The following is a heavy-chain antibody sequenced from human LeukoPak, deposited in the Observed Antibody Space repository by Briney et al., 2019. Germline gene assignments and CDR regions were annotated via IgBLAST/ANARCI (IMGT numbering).Heavy chain of an antibody. CDR3: ATRGNYGPSGHDAFDI. CDR2: FDPEDGET. V-gene: IGHV1-24*01. CDR1: GYTLTELS. J-gene: IGHJ3*02. Sequence: GASVKVSCKVSGYTLTELSMHWVRQAPGKGLEWMGGFDPEDGETIYAQKFQGRVTMTEDTSTDTAYMELSSLRSEDTAVYYCATRGNYGPSGHDAFDIWGQGTMVTVSS. D-gene: IGHD4-11*01.